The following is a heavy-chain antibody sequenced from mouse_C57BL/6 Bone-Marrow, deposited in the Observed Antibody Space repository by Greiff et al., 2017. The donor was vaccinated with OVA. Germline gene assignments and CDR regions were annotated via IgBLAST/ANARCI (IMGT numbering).Heavy chain of an antibody. CDR1: GFNIKDDY. D-gene: IGHD1-1*01. J-gene: IGHJ3*01. V-gene: IGHV14-4*01. Sequence: EVQLVESGAELVRPGASVKLSCTASGFNIKDDYMHWVKQRPEQGLEWIGWIDPENGDTEYASKFQGKATITADTSSNTAYLQLSSLTSEDTAVYYCTPPYNYYGSSYGFAYWGQGTLVTVSA. CDR3: TPPYNYYGSSYGFAY. CDR2: IDPENGDT.